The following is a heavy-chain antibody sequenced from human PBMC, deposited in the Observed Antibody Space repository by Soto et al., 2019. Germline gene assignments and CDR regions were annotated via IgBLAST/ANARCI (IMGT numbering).Heavy chain of an antibody. CDR3: ARKYYYDSSGYYPYGMDV. Sequence: GESLKISCKASGYSFTNHWVAWVRQMPGKGLEWMGIIYPGDSDTRYIPSFQGQVTISADKSVSTAYLQWSSLKASDTAMYYCARKYYYDSSGYYPYGMDVWGQGTTVTVSS. CDR1: GYSFTNHW. D-gene: IGHD3-22*01. J-gene: IGHJ6*02. CDR2: IYPGDSDT. V-gene: IGHV5-51*01.